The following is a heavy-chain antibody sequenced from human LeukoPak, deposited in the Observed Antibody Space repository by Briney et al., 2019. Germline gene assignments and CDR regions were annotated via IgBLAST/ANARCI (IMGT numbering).Heavy chain of an antibody. Sequence: SQTLSLTCAISGDSVSSKSVSWSWVRQSPSGGLEFLGRTRYRSTWMTFYSLSVQSRMTINADTSRNHVSLRLNSVTPEDTALYYCVRDFNWGFDYWGQGTLVTVSS. CDR1: GDSVSSKSVS. CDR3: VRDFNWGFDY. V-gene: IGHV6-1*01. CDR2: TRYRSTWMT. J-gene: IGHJ4*02. D-gene: IGHD7-27*01.